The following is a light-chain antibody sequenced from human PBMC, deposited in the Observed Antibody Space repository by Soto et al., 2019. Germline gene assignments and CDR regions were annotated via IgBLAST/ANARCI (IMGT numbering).Light chain of an antibody. Sequence: DIVMTQSPLSLPVTPGEPASISCRSSQSLLYSNGRNHLDWYLQKPGQSPQLLIYLGSNRASGVPDRFSGSESGTDFTLKISRVEAEDVGVYYCMQALQTPRTFGQGTKLEIK. CDR2: LGS. CDR1: QSLLYSNGRNH. CDR3: MQALQTPRT. J-gene: IGKJ2*01. V-gene: IGKV2-28*01.